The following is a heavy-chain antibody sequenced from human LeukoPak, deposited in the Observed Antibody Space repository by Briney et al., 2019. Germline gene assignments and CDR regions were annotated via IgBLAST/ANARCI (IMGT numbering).Heavy chain of an antibody. D-gene: IGHD2-21*02. J-gene: IGHJ4*02. Sequence: ASVKVSCKASGYTFTSYYMHWVRQAPGQGLEWMGWINSNSGGTHYAQHFQGRVTMTRDTSISTAYMELSRLKSDDTAVYYCARDHCGGDCYSFDYWGQGTLVTVSS. CDR2: INSNSGGT. V-gene: IGHV1-2*02. CDR3: ARDHCGGDCYSFDY. CDR1: GYTFTSYY.